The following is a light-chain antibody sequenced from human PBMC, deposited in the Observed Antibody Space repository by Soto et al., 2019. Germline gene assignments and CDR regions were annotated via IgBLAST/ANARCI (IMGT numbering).Light chain of an antibody. CDR1: QSVLYTAINKNY. CDR3: QQYFTTPIT. Sequence: DIVMTQSPDSLTVSLGERATINCKSSQSVLYTAINKNYLGWYQQKPGQPPKLLIYWASTRASGVPDRFTGSASGTDFTLTIRSLQPEDAAVYYCQQYFTTPITFGQGTRLEI. CDR2: WAS. V-gene: IGKV4-1*01. J-gene: IGKJ5*01.